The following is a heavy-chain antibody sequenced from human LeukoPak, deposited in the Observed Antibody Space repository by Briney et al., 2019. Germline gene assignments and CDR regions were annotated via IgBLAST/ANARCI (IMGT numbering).Heavy chain of an antibody. CDR2: IYYSGST. J-gene: IGHJ4*02. CDR1: GGSISSSSYY. CDR3: ARRSARWSGYGPDGVEVDY. V-gene: IGHV4-39*01. D-gene: IGHD3-3*01. Sequence: SETLSLTCTVSGGSISSSSYYWGWIRQPPGKGLEWLGSIYYSGSTYYNPSLKSRVTISVDTSKNQFSLKLSSVTAAETAVYYCARRSARWSGYGPDGVEVDYWGQGTLVTVSS.